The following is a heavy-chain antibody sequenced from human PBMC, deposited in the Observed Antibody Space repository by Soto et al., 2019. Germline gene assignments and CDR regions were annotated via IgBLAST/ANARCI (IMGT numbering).Heavy chain of an antibody. CDR2: IYHSGST. CDR1: GGSISSSNW. J-gene: IGHJ4*02. V-gene: IGHV4-4*02. CDR3: ATDYYDSSGYNSY. Sequence: SETLSLTCAVSGGSISSSNWWSWVRQPPGKGLEWIGEIYHSGSTNYNPSLKSRVTISVDKSKNQFSLKLSSVTAADTAVYYCATDYYDSSGYNSYWGQGTLVTVSS. D-gene: IGHD3-22*01.